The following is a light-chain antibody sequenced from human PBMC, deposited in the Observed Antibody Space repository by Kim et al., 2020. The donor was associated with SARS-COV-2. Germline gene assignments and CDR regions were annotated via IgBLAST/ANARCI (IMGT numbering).Light chain of an antibody. CDR1: QSVSSNY. V-gene: IGKV3-20*01. Sequence: SLSPGERATLSCRARQSVSSNYLAWYQQKPGQTPRLLIYGASSRATGIPDRFSGSGSGTDFTLTISRLEPEDFAVYYCQQYGSSPRFGGGTKLEI. J-gene: IGKJ4*01. CDR2: GAS. CDR3: QQYGSSPR.